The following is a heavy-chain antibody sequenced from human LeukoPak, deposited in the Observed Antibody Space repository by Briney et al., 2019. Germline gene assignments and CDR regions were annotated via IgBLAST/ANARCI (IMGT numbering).Heavy chain of an antibody. CDR1: GGAISSYY. Sequence: PSETLSLTCTVSGGAISSYYWNWIRQPPGKGLEWIGNIYNSGSTNYNPSLKSRVTISVDTSKIQFSLQLTSVTAADTAVYYCARGQGGYYFFDSRGQGTLVTVSS. D-gene: IGHD2/OR15-2a*01. CDR2: IYNSGST. V-gene: IGHV4-59*01. J-gene: IGHJ4*02. CDR3: ARGQGGYYFFDS.